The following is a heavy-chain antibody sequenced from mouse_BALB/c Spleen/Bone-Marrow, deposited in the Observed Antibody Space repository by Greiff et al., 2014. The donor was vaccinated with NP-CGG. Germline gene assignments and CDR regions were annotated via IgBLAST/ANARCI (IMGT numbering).Heavy chain of an antibody. J-gene: IGHJ2*01. D-gene: IGHD1-1*01. V-gene: IGHV1S53*02. Sequence: VQLVESDAELVKPGASVKISCKASGYTFTDHAIHWVKQKPEQGLEWIGYISPGTGSIKYNEKFKDKVTLTADKSSSTAYMQLNSLTSEDSTVYFCSYYGNTFDYWGQGTTLTVSS. CDR1: GYTFTDHA. CDR3: SYYGNTFDY. CDR2: ISPGTGSI.